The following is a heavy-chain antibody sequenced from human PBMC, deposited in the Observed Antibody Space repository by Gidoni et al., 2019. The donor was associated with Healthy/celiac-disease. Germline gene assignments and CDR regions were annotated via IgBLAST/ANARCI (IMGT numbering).Heavy chain of an antibody. V-gene: IGHV3-21*01. J-gene: IGHJ1*01. CDR1: GLPFSRYS. CDR2: ISSSSSYI. D-gene: IGHD4-17*01. CDR3: ARDLDYGDYPPQYFQH. Sequence: EVQLVESGGGLVKPGGALRLSCPASGLPFSRYSMNWVRQAPGKGLEWVSSISSSSSYIYYADSVKGRFTISRDNAKNSLYLQMNSLRAEDTAVYYCARDLDYGDYPPQYFQHWGQGTLVTVSS.